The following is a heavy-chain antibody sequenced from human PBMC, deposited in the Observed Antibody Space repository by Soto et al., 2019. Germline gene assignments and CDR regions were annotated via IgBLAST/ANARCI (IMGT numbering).Heavy chain of an antibody. Sequence: PGGSLRLSCAASGFTFLSYAMSWVRQAPGKGLEWVSAISGSGGSTYYADSMKGRFTISRDNSKNTLYLQMNSLRAEDTAVYYCAKDSPVYCGGDCYPAEYFQHWGQGTLVTVSS. CDR2: ISGSGGST. J-gene: IGHJ1*01. V-gene: IGHV3-23*01. CDR3: AKDSPVYCGGDCYPAEYFQH. D-gene: IGHD2-21*02. CDR1: GFTFLSYA.